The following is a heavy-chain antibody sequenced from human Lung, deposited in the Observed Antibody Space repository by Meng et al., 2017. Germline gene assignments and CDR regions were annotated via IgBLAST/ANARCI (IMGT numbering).Heavy chain of an antibody. CDR2: INPKSGDT. CDR3: ARDEDISAAGKLFGDY. J-gene: IGHJ4*02. V-gene: IGHV1-2*06. Sequence: QGQLVELVAKGTKPGASVKVPCKASGYTFPDYWLHWVRRAPGQGLEWMGRINPKSGDTHYAQRFQGRVTMTGDTSISTAYMELSGLRSDDTAMYYCARDEDISAAGKLFGDYWGQGTLVTVSS. D-gene: IGHD6-13*01. CDR1: GYTFPDYW.